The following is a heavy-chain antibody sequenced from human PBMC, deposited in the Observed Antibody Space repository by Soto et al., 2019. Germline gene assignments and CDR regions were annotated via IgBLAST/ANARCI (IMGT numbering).Heavy chain of an antibody. Sequence: ASLKVSCKASGYTFTSYGISWVRQAPGQGLEWMGWISAYNGNTKYAQKLQGRVTMTTDTSTSTAYMELRSLRSGDTAVYYCARDPPPVGAPRPNYFDYWGQGTLVTVSS. D-gene: IGHD3-16*01. V-gene: IGHV1-18*01. CDR2: ISAYNGNT. CDR3: ARDPPPVGAPRPNYFDY. J-gene: IGHJ4*02. CDR1: GYTFTSYG.